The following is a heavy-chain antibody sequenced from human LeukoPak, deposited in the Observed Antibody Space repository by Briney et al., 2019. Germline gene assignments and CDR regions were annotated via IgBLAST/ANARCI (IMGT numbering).Heavy chain of an antibody. Sequence: PSETLSLTCIDSIRSNSYYWGWIRQPPEKGLEWIGSINYSGTTYYNPSLKSRVTISVDTSKNQFSLKLSSVTAADTAVYYCARACTVTKYYYGSGSYSRGNWFDPWGQGTLVTVSS. CDR2: INYSGTT. CDR1: IRSNSYY. D-gene: IGHD3-10*01. J-gene: IGHJ5*02. CDR3: ARACTVTKYYYGSGSYSRGNWFDP. V-gene: IGHV4-39*07.